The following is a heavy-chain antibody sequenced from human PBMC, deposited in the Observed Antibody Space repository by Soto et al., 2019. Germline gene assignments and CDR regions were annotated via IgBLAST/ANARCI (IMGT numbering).Heavy chain of an antibody. V-gene: IGHV5-10-1*01. Sequence: GESLKISCKGSGYSFSSYCITWVRQKPGEALEWLGRISPSDSYTDYSPTFQGHVSISTDKYTNTVYLEWSSLKASDTAMYYCARRIYNGYEIFDYWGEGTRVTVSS. CDR1: GYSFSSYC. CDR3: ARRIYNGYEIFDY. D-gene: IGHD5-12*01. CDR2: ISPSDSYT. J-gene: IGHJ4*02.